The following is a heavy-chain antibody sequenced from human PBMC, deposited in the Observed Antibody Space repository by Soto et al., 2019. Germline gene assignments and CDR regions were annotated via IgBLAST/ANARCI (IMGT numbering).Heavy chain of an antibody. CDR2: ISGSGGST. V-gene: IGHV3-23*01. CDR1: GFTFSSYA. Sequence: GSLRLSCAASGFTFSSYAMSWVRQAPGKGLEWVSAISGSGGSTYYADSVKGRFTISRDNSKNTLYLQMNSLRAEDTAVYYCATFFIVVVPAAMFRDDYWGQGTLVTVSS. J-gene: IGHJ4*02. CDR3: ATFFIVVVPAAMFRDDY. D-gene: IGHD2-2*01.